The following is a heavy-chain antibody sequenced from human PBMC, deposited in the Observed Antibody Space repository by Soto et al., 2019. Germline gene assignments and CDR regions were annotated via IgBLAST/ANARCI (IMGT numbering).Heavy chain of an antibody. CDR1: GFTFSTYA. CDR3: AKGTGGYGGAFHI. J-gene: IGHJ3*02. Sequence: GGSLRLSCAASGFTFSTYAMGWVRQAPGKGLGWVSSISGNDDSTYYADSVKGRFTISRDNSKNALYLQMNSLRADDTAVYYCAKGTGGYGGAFHIWGQGTMVTVSS. D-gene: IGHD5-18*01. CDR2: ISGNDDST. V-gene: IGHV3-23*01.